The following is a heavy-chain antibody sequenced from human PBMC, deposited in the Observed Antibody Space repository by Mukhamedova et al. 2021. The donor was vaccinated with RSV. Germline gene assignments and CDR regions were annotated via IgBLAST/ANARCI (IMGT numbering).Heavy chain of an antibody. Sequence: GSTYYNPSLKSRVTISVDTSKNQFSLKLSSVTAADTAVYYCARVVVGYCSSTSCEIYYYYYYYMDVWGKGTTVTVSS. D-gene: IGHD2-2*01. J-gene: IGHJ6*03. CDR2: GST. V-gene: IGHV4-30-2*05. CDR3: ARVVVGYCSSTSCEIYYYYYYYMDV.